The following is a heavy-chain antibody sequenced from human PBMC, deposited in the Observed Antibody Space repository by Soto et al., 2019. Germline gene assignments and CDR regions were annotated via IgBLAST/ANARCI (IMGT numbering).Heavy chain of an antibody. D-gene: IGHD2-15*01. V-gene: IGHV3-66*01. CDR2: IFSGGST. CDR3: AREGSRSGYCSGGSCYSAFDI. Sequence: GGALRHSFGGSGVTLSRKYISWGRQAPGKGVEWVSVIFSGGSTYYADSVKGRFTISRDNSKNTLYLQMNSLRAEDTAVYYCAREGSRSGYCSGGSCYSAFDIWGQGTMVTVSS. CDR1: GVTLSRKY. J-gene: IGHJ3*02.